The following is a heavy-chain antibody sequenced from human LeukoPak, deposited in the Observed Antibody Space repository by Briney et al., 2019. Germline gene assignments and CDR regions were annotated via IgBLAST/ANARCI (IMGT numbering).Heavy chain of an antibody. CDR1: GGTFSSYA. CDR2: IIPILGIA. D-gene: IGHD5-18*01. CDR3: AKDTAMAPLHAFDI. J-gene: IGHJ3*02. V-gene: IGHV1-69*04. Sequence: ASVKVSCKASGGTFSSYAISWVRQAPGQGLEWMGRIIPILGIANYAQKFQGRVTITADKSTSTAYMELSSLRSEDTAVYYCAKDTAMAPLHAFDIWGQGTVVTVS.